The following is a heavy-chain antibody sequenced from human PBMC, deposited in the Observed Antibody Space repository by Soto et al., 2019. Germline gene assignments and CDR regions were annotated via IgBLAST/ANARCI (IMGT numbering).Heavy chain of an antibody. V-gene: IGHV1-69*01. D-gene: IGHD2-21*02. J-gene: IGHJ5*02. Sequence: QVPLVQSGAEVKKPGSSVKVSCKASGGTFSSYAISWVRQAPGQGLEWMGGIIPIFGTANYAQKFQGRVTITADESTSTAYMELSSLRSEDTAVYYCARDRENCGGDCPNWFDPWGQGTLVTVSS. CDR2: IIPIFGTA. CDR1: GGTFSSYA. CDR3: ARDRENCGGDCPNWFDP.